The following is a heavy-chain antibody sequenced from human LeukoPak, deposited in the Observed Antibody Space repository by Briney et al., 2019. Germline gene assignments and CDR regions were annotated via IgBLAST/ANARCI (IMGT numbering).Heavy chain of an antibody. J-gene: IGHJ3*02. CDR2: INAGNRNT. CDR3: ARDRGLFDAFDI. CDR1: GYTFTTYA. V-gene: IGHV1-3*01. Sequence: GASVKVSCKASGYTFTTYAIHWVRQAPGQRLEWMGWINAGNRNTKYSQKFQGRVTITRDTSASTAYMELSSLRSDDTAVYYCARDRGLFDAFDIWGQGTMVTVSS. D-gene: IGHD3-22*01.